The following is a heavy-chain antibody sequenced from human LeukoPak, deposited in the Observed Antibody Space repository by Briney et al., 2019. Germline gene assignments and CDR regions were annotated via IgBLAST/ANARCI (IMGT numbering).Heavy chain of an antibody. CDR2: IRTDGGTK. Sequence: QAGGSLRLSCEGSGFSFSSYWMHWVRQAAGKGLAWVSRIRTDGGTKYYADSVKGRFTVSRDNARNTLYLQMDSLRVDDTAVYYCARDWAWGGFDHWGQGTLVTVSS. J-gene: IGHJ4*02. D-gene: IGHD3-16*01. CDR3: ARDWAWGGFDH. V-gene: IGHV3-74*01. CDR1: GFSFSSYW.